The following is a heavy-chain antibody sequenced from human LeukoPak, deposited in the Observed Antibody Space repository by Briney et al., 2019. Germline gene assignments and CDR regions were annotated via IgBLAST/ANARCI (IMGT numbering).Heavy chain of an antibody. D-gene: IGHD3-9*01. V-gene: IGHV4-4*07. CDR3: ARASNYDILTGYYWVGFDY. CDR1: GGSISSYY. J-gene: IGHJ4*02. Sequence: PSETLSLTCTVSGGSISSYYWSCIRQPAGKGLEWIGRIYTSGSTNYNPSLKSRVTMSVDTSKNQFSLKLSSVTAAETAVYYCARASNYDILTGYYWVGFDYWGQGTLVTVSS. CDR2: IYTSGST.